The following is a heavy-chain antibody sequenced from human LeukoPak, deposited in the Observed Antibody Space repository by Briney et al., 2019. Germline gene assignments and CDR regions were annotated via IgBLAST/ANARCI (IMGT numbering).Heavy chain of an antibody. D-gene: IGHD1-26*01. V-gene: IGHV3-21*01. Sequence: PGGSLTLSCAASGFTFSSYSMNWVRQAPGKGLEWVSSISSSSGYIYYADSEKGRFTISRDNAKNSQYLQMDSLRAEDTAVYCCARLPQRELLASVEGFDYWGQGTLVTVSS. CDR1: GFTFSSYS. CDR3: ARLPQRELLASVEGFDY. CDR2: ISSSSGYI. J-gene: IGHJ4*02.